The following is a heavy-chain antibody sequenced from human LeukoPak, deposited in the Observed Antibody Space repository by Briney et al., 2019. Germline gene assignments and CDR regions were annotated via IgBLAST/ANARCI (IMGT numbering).Heavy chain of an antibody. V-gene: IGHV3-30*02. CDR1: GFVFSKNG. CDR2: IRHDESNK. Sequence: PGGSLRLSCTTSGFVFSKNGMHWVRQAPGKGLEWVAFIRHDESNKYYADSVKGRFTISRDNSKKTLYLQMNSLRAEDTAVYYCARDGRIVGATRDDAFDIWGQGTMVTVSS. D-gene: IGHD1-26*01. CDR3: ARDGRIVGATRDDAFDI. J-gene: IGHJ3*02.